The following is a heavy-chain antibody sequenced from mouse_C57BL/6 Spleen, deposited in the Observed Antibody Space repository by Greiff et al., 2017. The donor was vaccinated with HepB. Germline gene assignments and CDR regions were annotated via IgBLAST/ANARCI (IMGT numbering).Heavy chain of an antibody. CDR1: GYTFTDYY. J-gene: IGHJ4*01. Sequence: EVQLQQSGPVLVKPGASVKMSCKASGYTFTDYYMNWVKQSHGKSLEWIGVINPYNGGTSYNQKFKGKATLTVDKSSSTAYMELNSLTSEDSAVYDCARRNYNYAMDYWGQGTSVTVSS. CDR3: ARRNYNYAMDY. V-gene: IGHV1-19*01. CDR2: INPYNGGT. D-gene: IGHD2-1*01.